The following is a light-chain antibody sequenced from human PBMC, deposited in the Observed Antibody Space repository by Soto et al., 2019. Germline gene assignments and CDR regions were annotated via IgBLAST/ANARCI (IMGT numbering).Light chain of an antibody. CDR1: QTIRNY. CDR2: VAS. J-gene: IGKJ5*01. CDR3: KQRYIAPIT. Sequence: EIQMTQSPSSLSASVGDRVNITCRASQTIRNYVNWYQTKPGKAPNLLIYVASNLQTGVPSRFSGGGFGKDGTLTISSLQPEEWATYFGKQRYIAPITFGQGTRLEIK. V-gene: IGKV1-39*01.